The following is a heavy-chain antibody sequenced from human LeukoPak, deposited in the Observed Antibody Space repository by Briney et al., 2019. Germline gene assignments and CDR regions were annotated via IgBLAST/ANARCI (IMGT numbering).Heavy chain of an antibody. CDR2: IYYSGST. CDR1: GGSISSYY. D-gene: IGHD5-18*01. V-gene: IGHV4-59*06. J-gene: IGHJ4*02. CDR3: ASATLVDTAMASGY. Sequence: SETLSLTCTVSGGSISSYYWSWIRQPPGKGLEWIGYIYYSGSTYYNPSLKSRVTISVDTSKNQFSLKLSSVTAADTAVYYCASATLVDTAMASGYWGQGTLVTVSS.